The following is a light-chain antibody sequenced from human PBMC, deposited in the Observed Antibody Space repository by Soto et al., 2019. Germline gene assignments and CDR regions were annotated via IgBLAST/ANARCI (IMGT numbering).Light chain of an antibody. J-gene: IGKJ2*01. CDR3: QEYGGSPLYA. CDR2: ATS. CDR1: QSVSSTY. Sequence: EIVLTQSPGTLSLSPGERATLSCRASQSVSSTYFAWYQQKPGQAPGLLIFATSNRATGIPARFSGSGSGTDFTLTISRLEPEYFAVYDCQEYGGSPLYAFGQGTKLEIK. V-gene: IGKV3-20*01.